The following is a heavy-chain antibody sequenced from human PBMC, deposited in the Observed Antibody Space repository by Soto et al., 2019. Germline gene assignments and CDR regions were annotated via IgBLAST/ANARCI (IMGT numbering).Heavy chain of an antibody. CDR3: ARDGRSIAARRFGY. CDR2: ISAYNGNT. J-gene: IGHJ4*02. V-gene: IGHV1-18*04. Sequence: APVKVSCKASGYTFTSYGISGVRQAPGQGLEWMGWISAYNGNTNYAQKLQGRVTMATDTSTSTAYMELRSLRSDDTAVYYCARDGRSIAARRFGYWGQGTLVTVSS. CDR1: GYTFTSYG. D-gene: IGHD6-6*01.